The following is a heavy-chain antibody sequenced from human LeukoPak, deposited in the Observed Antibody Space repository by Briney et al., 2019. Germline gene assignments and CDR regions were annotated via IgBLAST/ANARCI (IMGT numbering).Heavy chain of an antibody. V-gene: IGHV4-31*03. CDR3: ARDLANWGSPDAFDI. Sequence: SETLSLTCTVSGGSISSGGYYWSWIRQHPGKGLEWIGYIYYSGSTYYNPSLKSRVTISVDTSKNQFSLKLSSVTAADTAVYCCARDLANWGSPDAFDIWGQGTMVTVSS. CDR1: GGSISSGGYY. J-gene: IGHJ3*02. D-gene: IGHD7-27*01. CDR2: IYYSGST.